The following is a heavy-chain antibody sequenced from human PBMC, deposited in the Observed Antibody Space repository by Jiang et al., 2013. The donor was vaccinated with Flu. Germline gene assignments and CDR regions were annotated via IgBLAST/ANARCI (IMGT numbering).Heavy chain of an antibody. CDR1: GYSFTSYW. CDR2: IYPGDSDT. J-gene: IGHJ6*03. Sequence: EVQLVESGAEVKKPGESLKISCKGSGYSFTSYWIGWVRQMPGKGLEWMGIIYPGDSDTRYSPSFQGQVTISADKSISTAYLQWSSLKASDTAMYYCARLPYFSNYDPDKIYYYYMDVWGKRDHGHRLL. CDR3: ARLPYFSNYDPDKIYYYYMDV. V-gene: IGHV5-51*01. D-gene: IGHD4-11*01.